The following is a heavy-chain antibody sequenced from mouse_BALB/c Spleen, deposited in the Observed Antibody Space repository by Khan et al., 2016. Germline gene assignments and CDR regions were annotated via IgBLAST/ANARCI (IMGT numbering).Heavy chain of an antibody. Sequence: EVQLQQSGPELVKPGASVKISCKASGYTFTDYNMHWVKQSHGKSLEWIGYIYPYNGGTGHNQKFKSKATLTVDNSSSTAYMELRSLTSEESAVFCCARGLRWRFDVWGDGTTVTVSS. J-gene: IGHJ1*01. D-gene: IGHD2-4*01. CDR1: GYTFTDYN. CDR3: ARGLRWRFDV. CDR2: IYPYNGGT. V-gene: IGHV1S29*02.